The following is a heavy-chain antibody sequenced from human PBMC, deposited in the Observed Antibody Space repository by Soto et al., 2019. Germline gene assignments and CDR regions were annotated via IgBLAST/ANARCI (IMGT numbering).Heavy chain of an antibody. CDR3: AKCIRDSVYDYVWGSYRYTPPYYYYYGMDV. V-gene: IGHV3-30*18. CDR2: ISYDGSNK. J-gene: IGHJ6*02. D-gene: IGHD3-16*02. Sequence: GGSLRLSCAASGFTFSSYGMHWVRQAPGKGLEWVAVISYDGSNKYYADSVKGRFTISRDNSKNTLYLQMNSLRAEDTAVYYCAKCIRDSVYDYVWGSYRYTPPYYYYYGMDVWGQGTTVTVSS. CDR1: GFTFSSYG.